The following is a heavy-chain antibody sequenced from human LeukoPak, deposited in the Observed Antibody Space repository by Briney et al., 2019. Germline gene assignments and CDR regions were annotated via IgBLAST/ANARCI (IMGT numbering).Heavy chain of an antibody. CDR1: GFTVSSNS. J-gene: IGHJ4*02. D-gene: IGHD6-13*01. CDR3: ARDRPIVGAGYYFDY. Sequence: GGSLRLSCAASGFTVSSNSMSWVRQAPGKGLEWVSVIYSGGSTYYADSVKGRFTISRDNSKNTLYLQMNSLRAEDTAVYYCARDRPIVGAGYYFDYWGQGTLVTVSS. CDR2: IYSGGST. V-gene: IGHV3-53*01.